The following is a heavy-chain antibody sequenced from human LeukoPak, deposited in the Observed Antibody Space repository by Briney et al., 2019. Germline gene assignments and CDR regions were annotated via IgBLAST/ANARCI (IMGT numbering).Heavy chain of an antibody. CDR2: FNNKSDGGTP. CDR3: TAFGLQLCPLAGH. CDR1: VFTLKIDW. V-gene: IGHV3-15*01. Sequence: PGGPLSLSCAPSVFTLKIDWMRWVRRSTGGALNWVSCFNNKSDGGTPEYAEPVKGRFTISSDDSKKTPYLQLNTLQNEDTALYYCTAFGLQLCPLAGHWGQGSMVSVCS. J-gene: IGHJ4*02. D-gene: IGHD5-18*01.